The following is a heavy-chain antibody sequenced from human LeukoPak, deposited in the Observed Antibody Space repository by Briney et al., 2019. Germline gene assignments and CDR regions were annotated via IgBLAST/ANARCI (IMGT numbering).Heavy chain of an antibody. CDR2: INPNSGGT. CDR3: ARDKPAEAALDF. V-gene: IGHV1-2*02. Sequence: GASVKVSCKASGYTFTGYYIHWVRQAPGQGLEWMGWINPNSGGTNYAQKFQGRVTRTRDRSINTAYMDLRSLTYDDTAVYYCARDKPAEAALDFWGQGTLVTVSS. J-gene: IGHJ4*02. CDR1: GYTFTGYY.